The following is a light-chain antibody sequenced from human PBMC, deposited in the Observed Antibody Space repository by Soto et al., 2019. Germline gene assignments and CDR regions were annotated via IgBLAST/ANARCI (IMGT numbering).Light chain of an antibody. V-gene: IGLV2-11*01. CDR2: DVS. CDR1: SSDVGIYNY. Sequence: QSVLTQPRSVSGSPGQSVTISCTGTSSDVGIYNYVSWYQQHPGKAPKLMIYDVSKRPSGVPDRFSGSKSGNTASLTISGLQADDAADYYCCSDAGNYTHVFGTGTKLTVL. J-gene: IGLJ1*01. CDR3: CSDAGNYTHV.